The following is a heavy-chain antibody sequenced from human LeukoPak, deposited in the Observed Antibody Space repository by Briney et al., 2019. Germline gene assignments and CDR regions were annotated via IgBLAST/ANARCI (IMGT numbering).Heavy chain of an antibody. Sequence: ASVKVSCKASGYTFTSYYMHWVRQAPGQGLEWMGIIDPSGGSTSYAQKCQGRVTMTRDTSTSTVYMELSSLRSEDTAVYYCARDLWLSSGPEVIVYWGQGTLVTVSS. D-gene: IGHD3-22*01. V-gene: IGHV1-46*01. CDR3: ARDLWLSSGPEVIVY. CDR2: IDPSGGST. CDR1: GYTFTSYY. J-gene: IGHJ4*02.